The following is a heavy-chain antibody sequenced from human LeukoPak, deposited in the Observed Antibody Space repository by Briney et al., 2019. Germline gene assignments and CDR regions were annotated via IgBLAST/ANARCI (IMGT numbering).Heavy chain of an antibody. V-gene: IGHV3-48*02. J-gene: IGHJ4*02. Sequence: GGSLRLSCAASGFTFSSYAMHWVPPAPGKGLEWISYIRSTSSTIYHADSVKGRFTISRDNAKNSLYLQTNSLRDEDTAVYYCARSYSFDYWGQGTLVTVSS. D-gene: IGHD2-21*01. CDR2: IRSTSSTI. CDR3: ARSYSFDY. CDR1: GFTFSSYA.